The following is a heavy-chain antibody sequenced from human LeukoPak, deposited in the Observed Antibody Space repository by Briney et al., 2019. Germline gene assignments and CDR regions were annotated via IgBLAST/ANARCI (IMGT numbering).Heavy chain of an antibody. Sequence: SETLSLTCAVYGGSFSGYYWSWIRQPPGKGLEWIGEINHSGSTNYNPSLKSRVTIPVDTSKNQFSLKLSSVTAADTAVYYCARGKKARYSSSWYGWFDPWGQGTLVTVSS. D-gene: IGHD6-13*01. CDR3: ARGKKARYSSSWYGWFDP. CDR1: GGSFSGYY. J-gene: IGHJ5*02. CDR2: INHSGST. V-gene: IGHV4-34*01.